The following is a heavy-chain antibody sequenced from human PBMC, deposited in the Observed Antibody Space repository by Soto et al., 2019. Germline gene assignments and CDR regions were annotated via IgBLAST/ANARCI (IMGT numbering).Heavy chain of an antibody. D-gene: IGHD3-10*01. CDR1: GGTFSSYA. CDR2: IIPIFGTA. V-gene: IGHV1-69*13. J-gene: IGHJ4*02. Sequence: ASVKVSCKASGGTFSSYAISWVRQAPGQGLEWMGGIIPIFGTANYAQKFQGRVTITADESTSTAYMELSSLRSEDTAVYYCATLGRAPPPYGSGSYYNDYWGQGTLVTVSS. CDR3: ATLGRAPPPYGSGSYYNDY.